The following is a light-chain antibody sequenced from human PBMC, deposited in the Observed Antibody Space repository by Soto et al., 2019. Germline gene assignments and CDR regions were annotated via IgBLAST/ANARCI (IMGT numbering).Light chain of an antibody. CDR3: SSYAGIDSLL. CDR2: EVS. J-gene: IGLJ2*01. CDR1: SSDVGAYNY. V-gene: IGLV2-8*01. Sequence: QLVLTQPPSASGSPGQSVTISCTGSSSDVGAYNYVSWYQQHPGKAPKLMIYEVSERPSGVPNRFSGSKSGNTASLTVSGLQTEDEADYYCSSYAGIDSLLFGGGTKLTVL.